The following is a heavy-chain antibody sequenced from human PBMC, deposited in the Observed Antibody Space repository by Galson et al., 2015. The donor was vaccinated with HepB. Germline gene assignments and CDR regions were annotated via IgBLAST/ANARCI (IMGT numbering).Heavy chain of an antibody. Sequence: SLRLSCAASGFTFSSYSMNWVRQAPGKGLEWVSYISSSSSTIYYADSVKGRFTISRDNAKNSLYLQMNSLRAEDMAVYYCARGSGRAVAGRDYWGQGTLVTVSP. CDR1: GFTFSSYS. CDR2: ISSSSSTI. CDR3: ARGSGRAVAGRDY. J-gene: IGHJ4*02. V-gene: IGHV3-48*04. D-gene: IGHD6-19*01.